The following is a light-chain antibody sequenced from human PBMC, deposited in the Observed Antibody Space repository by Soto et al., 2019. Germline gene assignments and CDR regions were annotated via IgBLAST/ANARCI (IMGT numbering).Light chain of an antibody. J-gene: IGKJ5*01. V-gene: IGKV3-15*01. CDR1: QSVSSSH. CDR3: QQHHNWPPIT. Sequence: EIVLTQSPGTLSLSPGERATLSCRASQSVSSSHLAWYQHKPGQAPRHLIYGAATRASSMPARFSGSGSEPDFTLPISRLQYDDSAVYYCQQHHNWPPITFGQGTRLEIK. CDR2: GAA.